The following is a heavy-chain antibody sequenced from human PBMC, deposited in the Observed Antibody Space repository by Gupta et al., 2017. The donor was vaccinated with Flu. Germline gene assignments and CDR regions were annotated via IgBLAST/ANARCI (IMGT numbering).Heavy chain of an antibody. D-gene: IGHD4-17*01. CDR3: ARDFYGDYERLDY. J-gene: IGHJ4*02. CDR1: GFTFSTYG. CDR2: IWYDGSNK. V-gene: IGHV3-33*01. Sequence: QVQLVESGGGVVQPGRSLRLSCAASGFTFSTYGIHWVRQAPGKGLEWVAFIWYDGSNKDYADSVKGRLIISRDNSKNTLFLQMNSLRAEDTAVYYCARDFYGDYERLDYWGQGTLVTVSS.